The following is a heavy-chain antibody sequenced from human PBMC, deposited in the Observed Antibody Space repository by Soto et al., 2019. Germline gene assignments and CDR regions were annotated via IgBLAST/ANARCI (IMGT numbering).Heavy chain of an antibody. D-gene: IGHD2-21*02. CDR1: GGTFSSSG. CDR2: IVPSLDTT. V-gene: IGHV1-69*09. J-gene: IGHJ6*02. CDR3: XXXXXPRGTADPYAVDV. Sequence: QVQLVQSGTEVKKPGSSVKVSCKASGGTFSSSGXXXVRXAXXXGLEWMGMIVPSLDTTKYAQKFQARVTITADQFTSTAYXELSXLRXXXTAXXXXXXXXXPRGTADPYAVDVWGQGTRVIVSS.